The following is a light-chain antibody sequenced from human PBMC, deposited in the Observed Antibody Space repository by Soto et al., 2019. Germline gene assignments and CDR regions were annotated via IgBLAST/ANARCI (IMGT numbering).Light chain of an antibody. CDR2: VAS. CDR3: QQSYSTPYT. Sequence: DLQMTQSPSSLSASVGDRVTITCRSSQSTRNYVNWYQQKPGKAPKFLIYVASTLQSGVPSRFSGSGSGTDFTLTISSLQPEDFATYYCQQSYSTPYTFGPGTKLEIK. V-gene: IGKV1-39*01. CDR1: QSTRNY. J-gene: IGKJ2*01.